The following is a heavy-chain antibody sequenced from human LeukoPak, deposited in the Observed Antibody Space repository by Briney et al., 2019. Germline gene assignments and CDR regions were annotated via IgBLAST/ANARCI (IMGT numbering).Heavy chain of an antibody. CDR2: INSDGSST. Sequence: QPGGSLRLSCAASGFTFSSYWMHWVRQAPGKGLVWVSRINSDGSSTSYADSVKGRFTISRDNAKNTLYLQMNSLRAEDTAVYYCARVEEQLGTTLYYYYMDVWGKGTTVTVSS. CDR1: GFTFSSYW. J-gene: IGHJ6*03. V-gene: IGHV3-74*01. D-gene: IGHD6-13*01. CDR3: ARVEEQLGTTLYYYYMDV.